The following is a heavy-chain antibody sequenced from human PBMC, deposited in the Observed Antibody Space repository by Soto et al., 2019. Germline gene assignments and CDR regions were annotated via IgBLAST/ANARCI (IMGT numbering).Heavy chain of an antibody. D-gene: IGHD5-12*01. CDR1: GGSISSGGYS. CDR2: IYHNGIT. CDR3: ARGGYSGYDRFEY. V-gene: IGHV4-30-2*01. J-gene: IGHJ4*02. Sequence: SETLSLTCAVSGGSISSGGYSWTWIRQPPGKGLEWIGYIYHNGITYYNPSLKSRVTISVDSSKNQFSLKLSSVTAADTAVYYCARGGYSGYDRFEYWGQGTLVTVSS.